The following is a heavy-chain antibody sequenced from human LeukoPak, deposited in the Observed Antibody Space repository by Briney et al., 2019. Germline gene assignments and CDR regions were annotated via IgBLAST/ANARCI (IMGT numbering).Heavy chain of an antibody. Sequence: SETLSLTCAVYGGSFSGYYWSWIRQPPGKGLEWIGEINHSGSTNYNPSLKSRVTISVDTSKNQFSLKMNSVTAADTAVYYCARIIVGAHLECWGQGTLVTVSS. D-gene: IGHD1-26*01. CDR3: ARIIVGAHLEC. V-gene: IGHV4-34*01. CDR1: GGSFSGYY. CDR2: INHSGST. J-gene: IGHJ4*02.